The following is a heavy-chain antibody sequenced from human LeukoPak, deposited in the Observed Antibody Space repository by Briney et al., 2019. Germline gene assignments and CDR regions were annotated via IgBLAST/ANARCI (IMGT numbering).Heavy chain of an antibody. Sequence: GGSLRLSCAASGFTFSSYAMSWVRQAPGKGLEWVAVISYDGSNKYYADSVKGRFTISRDNAKNSLYLQMNSLRAEDTAVYYCALEVRPDYWGQGTLVTVSS. D-gene: IGHD3-3*01. J-gene: IGHJ4*02. CDR3: ALEVRPDY. CDR2: ISYDGSNK. V-gene: IGHV3-30*04. CDR1: GFTFSSYA.